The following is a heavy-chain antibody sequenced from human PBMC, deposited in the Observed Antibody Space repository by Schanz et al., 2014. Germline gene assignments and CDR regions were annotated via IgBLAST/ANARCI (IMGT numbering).Heavy chain of an antibody. CDR3: VRDRPFRSESNIYYGDDFDI. J-gene: IGHJ3*02. CDR1: GFPFSSHG. V-gene: IGHV3-66*02. Sequence: EVQLVESGGGLVKPGGSLRLSCAASGFPFSSHGMHWVRQAPGKGLEWVSVLYNNGAAYYAESVKGRFTISRGNSKNTLYLEMNRLRPDDTAVYYCVRDRPFRSESNIYYGDDFDIWGQGTMVTVSS. D-gene: IGHD3-10*01. CDR2: LYNNGAA.